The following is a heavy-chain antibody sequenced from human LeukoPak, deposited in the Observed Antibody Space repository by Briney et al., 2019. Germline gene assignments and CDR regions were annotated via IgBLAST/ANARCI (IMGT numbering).Heavy chain of an antibody. D-gene: IGHD4-23*01. CDR3: ARDYGGNPFDH. J-gene: IGHJ4*02. Sequence: PGGSLRLSCAASGFTFSTYAMCWVRQAPGKGLEWVTVISGSGDYTYYADSVKGRFTISRDNSKNTLYLQMNSLGAEDTAVYYCARDYGGNPFDHWGQGTLVTVSS. CDR1: GFTFSTYA. CDR2: ISGSGDYT. V-gene: IGHV3-23*01.